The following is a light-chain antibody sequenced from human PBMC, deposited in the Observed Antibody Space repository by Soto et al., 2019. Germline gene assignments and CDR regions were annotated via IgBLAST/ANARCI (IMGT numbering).Light chain of an antibody. CDR1: QSISNY. V-gene: IGKV1-39*01. CDR2: AAS. CDR3: QQSYSTPRT. Sequence: DIQMTQNPSSLSASVGDRVTITCRASQSISNYLNWYQHKPGKAPNLLIYAASSLQSGVPSRFSGRGSGTDFTLTISSLQPEDFATYYCQQSYSTPRTFGQGTKVDI. J-gene: IGKJ1*01.